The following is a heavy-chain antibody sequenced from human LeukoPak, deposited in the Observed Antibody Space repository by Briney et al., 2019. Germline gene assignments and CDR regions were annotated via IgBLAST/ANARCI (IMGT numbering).Heavy chain of an antibody. V-gene: IGHV4-4*07. CDR1: GGSISSYY. CDR2: IYTSGST. D-gene: IGHD4-17*01. Sequence: SETLSLTCTVSGGSISSYYWSWIRQPAGKGLEWIGGIYTSGSTNYNPSLKSRVTMSVDTSKNQFSLKLSTVTAADTAAYYCARYGDVDAFDIWGQGTMVTVSS. CDR3: ARYGDVDAFDI. J-gene: IGHJ3*02.